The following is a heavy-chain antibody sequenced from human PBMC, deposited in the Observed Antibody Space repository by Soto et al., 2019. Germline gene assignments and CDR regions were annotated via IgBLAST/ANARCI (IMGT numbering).Heavy chain of an antibody. D-gene: IGHD3-10*01. Sequence: PSETLSLTCAVYGGSFSGYYWSWIRQPPGKGLEWIGEINHSGSTNYNPSLKSRVTISVDTSKNQFSLKLSSVTAADTAVYYCVRGVHALLRHYYGSGSYPSALDYWGQGTLVTVSS. CDR3: VRGVHALLRHYYGSGSYPSALDY. CDR1: GGSFSGYY. J-gene: IGHJ4*02. V-gene: IGHV4-34*01. CDR2: INHSGST.